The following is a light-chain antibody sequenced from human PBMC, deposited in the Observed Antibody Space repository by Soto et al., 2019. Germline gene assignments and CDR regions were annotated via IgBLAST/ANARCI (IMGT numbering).Light chain of an antibody. Sequence: MTQSPSTLTAYVGDSVTITCRASQSISNWLARYQQKPGKAPKRRIYHAYNLESGVPSRLSDRRSGTEFTLTISSLQADEYATFYCQQYHTDWAFGQGTKV. CDR1: QSISNW. V-gene: IGKV1-5*01. J-gene: IGKJ1*01. CDR3: QQYHTDWA. CDR2: HAY.